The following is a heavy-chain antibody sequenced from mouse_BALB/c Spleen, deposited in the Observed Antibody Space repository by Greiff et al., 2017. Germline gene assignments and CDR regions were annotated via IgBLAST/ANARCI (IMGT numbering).Heavy chain of an antibody. CDR3: ARWEGMGYGNYAMDY. V-gene: IGHV1-7*01. Sequence: QVQLQQSGAELAKPGASVKMSCKASGYTFTSYWMHWVKQRPGQGLEWIGYINPSTGYTEYNQKFKDKATLTADKSSSTAYMQLSSLTSEDSAVYYCARWEGMGYGNYAMDYWGQGTSVTVSS. J-gene: IGHJ4*01. CDR2: INPSTGYT. D-gene: IGHD2-1*01. CDR1: GYTFTSYW.